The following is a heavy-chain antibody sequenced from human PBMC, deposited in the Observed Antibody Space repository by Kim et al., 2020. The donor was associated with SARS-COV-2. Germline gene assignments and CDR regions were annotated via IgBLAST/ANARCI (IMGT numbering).Heavy chain of an antibody. CDR1: GFTFSSYS. CDR3: ARDPYDSFTGYGYYYYGMDV. Sequence: GGSLRLSCAASGFTFSSYSMNWVRQAPGKGLEWVSSISSSSSYIYYADSVKGRFTISRDNSKNSLYLQMNSLRAEDTAVYYCARDPYDSFTGYGYYYYGMDVWGQGTTVTVSS. CDR2: ISSSSSYI. J-gene: IGHJ6*02. V-gene: IGHV3-21*01. D-gene: IGHD3-9*01.